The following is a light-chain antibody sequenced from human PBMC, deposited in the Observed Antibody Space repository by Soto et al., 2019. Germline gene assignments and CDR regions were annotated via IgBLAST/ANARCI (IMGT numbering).Light chain of an antibody. J-gene: IGLJ1*01. CDR1: SSDVGDYNS. V-gene: IGLV2-14*01. CDR2: EVS. Sequence: QSALTQPASVSGSPGQSITISCTGTSSDVGDYNSVSWYQQHPGKAPKLMIYEVSNRPSGVSNRFSGSKSGNTASLTISGLQAEDEADYYCSSYTSSSTYVFGTGTKVTFL. CDR3: SSYTSSSTYV.